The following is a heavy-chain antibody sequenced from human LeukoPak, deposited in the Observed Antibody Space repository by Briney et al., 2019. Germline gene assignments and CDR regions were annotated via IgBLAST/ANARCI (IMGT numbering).Heavy chain of an antibody. J-gene: IGHJ3*02. V-gene: IGHV3-66*04. CDR1: GFTFGSYA. D-gene: IGHD6-13*01. CDR2: IYSGGST. CDR3: ARRLAAAGWALHAFDI. Sequence: GGSLRLSCAASGFTFGSYAMSWVRQAPGKGLEWVSVIYSGGSTYYADSVKGRFTISRDNSKNTLYLQMNSLRAEDTAVYYCARRLAAAGWALHAFDIWGQGTMVTVSS.